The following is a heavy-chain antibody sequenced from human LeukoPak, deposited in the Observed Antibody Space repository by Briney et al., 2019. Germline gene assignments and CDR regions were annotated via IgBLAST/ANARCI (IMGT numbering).Heavy chain of an antibody. D-gene: IGHD3-16*01. Sequence: PRGTLRLSCAPSGLTLSSNYMSWVRQAPGKGLEWISVIYSGGSTYYADSVTGRFTISRDNSKNTLYLQMNSLRAEDTAVYYCARRPVEGGGGYDYWGQGTLVTVSS. J-gene: IGHJ4*02. CDR2: IYSGGST. CDR3: ARRPVEGGGGYDY. CDR1: GLTLSSNY. V-gene: IGHV3-53*01.